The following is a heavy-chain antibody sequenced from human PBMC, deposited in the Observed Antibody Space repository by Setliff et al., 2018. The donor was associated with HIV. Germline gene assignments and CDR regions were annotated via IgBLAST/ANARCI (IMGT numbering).Heavy chain of an antibody. J-gene: IGHJ4*02. CDR3: AKELAASGLGYFDS. Sequence: GGSLRLSCAASGFTFSNYARSWVRQAPGEGLEWVSAILSTGERTFYADSVKGRFTISRDNSKNTVYLQMNSLRAVDTAEYYCAKELAASGLGYFDSWGRGILVTVSS. CDR1: GFTFSNYA. V-gene: IGHV3-23*01. D-gene: IGHD3-22*01. CDR2: ILSTGERT.